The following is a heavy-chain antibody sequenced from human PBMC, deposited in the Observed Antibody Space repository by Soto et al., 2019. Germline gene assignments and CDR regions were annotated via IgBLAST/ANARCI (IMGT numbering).Heavy chain of an antibody. CDR3: AREYSSSYDC. V-gene: IGHV4-31*03. CDR2: IYYSGTT. D-gene: IGHD6-6*01. Sequence: SETLSLTCTVSGGSISSGGYYWAWIHQHPTKGLEWIGYIYYSGTTYYNPSLKSRVTISVDTSKNQFSLELSSVTAADTAVYYCAREYSSSYDCWGQGTLVTVSS. CDR1: GGSISSGGYY. J-gene: IGHJ4*02.